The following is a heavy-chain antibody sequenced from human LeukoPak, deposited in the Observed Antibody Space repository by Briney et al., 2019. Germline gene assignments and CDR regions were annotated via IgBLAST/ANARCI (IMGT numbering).Heavy chain of an antibody. V-gene: IGHV3-30*03. D-gene: IGHD1-14*01. Sequence: GGSLRLSCAASGFTFSSYGMHWVRQAPGKGLEWVAVISYDGSNKYYADSVRGRFTISRDNAKSSLYLQMNSLRAEDTAVYYCAIPNQILSIWGQGTMVTVSS. CDR1: GFTFSSYG. CDR2: ISYDGSNK. CDR3: AIPNQILSI. J-gene: IGHJ3*02.